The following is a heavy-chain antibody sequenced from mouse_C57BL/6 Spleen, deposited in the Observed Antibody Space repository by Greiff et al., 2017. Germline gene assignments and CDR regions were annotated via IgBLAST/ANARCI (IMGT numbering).Heavy chain of an antibody. Sequence: QVQLQQSGPELVKPGASVKISCKASGYAFSSSWMNWVKQRPGKGLEWIGRIYPGDGDTNYNGKFKGKATLTADKSSSTAYMQLSSLTSEDSAVYFCARADQATGRFAYWGQGTLVTVSA. CDR3: ARADQATGRFAY. J-gene: IGHJ3*01. D-gene: IGHD3-2*02. V-gene: IGHV1-82*01. CDR1: GYAFSSSW. CDR2: IYPGDGDT.